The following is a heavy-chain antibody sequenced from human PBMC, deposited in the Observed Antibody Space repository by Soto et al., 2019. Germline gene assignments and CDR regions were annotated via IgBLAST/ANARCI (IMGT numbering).Heavy chain of an antibody. Sequence: QVQLVQSGAEVKKPGASVKVSCKASGYTFTSYDINWVRQATGQGLEWMGWMNPNSGNTGYAQKFQGRVTMTRDTTISNAYMELSSLRSEHTAVYYCARVGYYYDSSGYYLSFDYWGQGTLVTVSS. CDR3: ARVGYYYDSSGYYLSFDY. CDR2: MNPNSGNT. V-gene: IGHV1-8*01. D-gene: IGHD3-22*01. J-gene: IGHJ4*02. CDR1: GYTFTSYD.